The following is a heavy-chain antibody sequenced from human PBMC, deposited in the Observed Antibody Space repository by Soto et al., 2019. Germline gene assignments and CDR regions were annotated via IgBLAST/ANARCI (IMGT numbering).Heavy chain of an antibody. Sequence: GGSLRLSCVASGFTFSNYWMSWVRQAPGKGLEWVATIKEDGSEKYYVDSVKGRFTISRDNAKDSLYLQMSSLRAEDTAVYFCARDRYCSTTSCYSKPLDYWGQGTLVTVSS. CDR3: ARDRYCSTTSCYSKPLDY. V-gene: IGHV3-7*01. J-gene: IGHJ4*02. CDR1: GFTFSNYW. D-gene: IGHD2-2*01. CDR2: IKEDGSEK.